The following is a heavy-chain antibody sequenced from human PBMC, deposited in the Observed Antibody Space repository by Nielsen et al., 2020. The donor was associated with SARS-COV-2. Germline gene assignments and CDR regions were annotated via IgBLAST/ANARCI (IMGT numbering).Heavy chain of an antibody. J-gene: IGHJ6*02. CDR3: ARSGGYDFWSMYYYYGMDV. CDR1: GGTFSSYA. V-gene: IGHV1-69*06. CDR2: IIPIFGTA. D-gene: IGHD3-3*01. Sequence: SVTVSCKASGGTFSSYAISWVRQAPGQGLEWMGGIIPIFGTANYAQKFQGRVTITADKSTSTAYMVLSSLRSEDTAVYYCARSGGYDFWSMYYYYGMDVWGQGTTVTVSS.